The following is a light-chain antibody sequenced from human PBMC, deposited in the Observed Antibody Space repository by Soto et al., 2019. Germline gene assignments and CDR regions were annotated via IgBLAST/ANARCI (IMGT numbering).Light chain of an antibody. V-gene: IGLV2-14*01. CDR2: DVS. J-gene: IGLJ3*02. CDR1: SSDVGGYSQ. CDR3: SSFTSSSTVV. Sequence: QSALTQPASVSGSPGQSITISCTGASSDVGGYSQVSWYQQHPGKAPRLMIYDVSNRPSGVSNRFSGSKSGNTASMTISGLQVEDAADCYCSSFTSSSTVVFGGGTKLTVL.